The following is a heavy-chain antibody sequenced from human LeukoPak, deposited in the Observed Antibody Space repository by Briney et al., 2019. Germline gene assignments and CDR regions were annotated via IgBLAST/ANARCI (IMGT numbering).Heavy chain of an antibody. V-gene: IGHV3-33*01. J-gene: IGHJ3*02. CDR3: ARDHGSSGYYLDAFDI. CDR1: GFTFSSYG. D-gene: IGHD3-22*01. CDR2: IWDDGSNK. Sequence: GGSLRLSCAAYGFTFSSYGMHWVRQAPGKGLEWVAVIWDDGSNKYHADSVKGRFSISRDNSKNTLYLQMNSLRADDTAVYYCARDHGSSGYYLDAFDIWGQGTMVTVSS.